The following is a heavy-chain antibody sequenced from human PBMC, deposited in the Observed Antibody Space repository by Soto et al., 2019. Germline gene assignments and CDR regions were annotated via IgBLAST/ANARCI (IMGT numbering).Heavy chain of an antibody. J-gene: IGHJ4*02. CDR2: ITGSGGGT. CDR1: GFTFINYA. V-gene: IGHV3-23*01. CDR3: AKRPLTAAGFDY. D-gene: IGHD6-13*01. Sequence: EVQLLESGGGLVQPGGSLRLSCAASGFTFINYALTWVRQAPGKGLEWVSVITGSGGGTYFVDSVKGRFTISRDNSKNTVYLQMNSLRAEDTAVYYCAKRPLTAAGFDYWGQGTRATVSS.